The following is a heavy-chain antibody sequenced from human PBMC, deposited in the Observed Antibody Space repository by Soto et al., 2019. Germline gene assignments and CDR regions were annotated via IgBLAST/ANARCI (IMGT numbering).Heavy chain of an antibody. Sequence: SETLSLTCTVSGGAISSSSYYWGWIRQPPGKGLEWIGSIYYSGSTYYNPSLKSRVTISVDTSKSQFSLKLSSVTAADTAVYYCARNHLPFYYDFWSGYYSGGYYYYGMDVWGQGTTVTVSS. D-gene: IGHD3-3*01. CDR2: IYYSGST. J-gene: IGHJ6*02. CDR1: GGAISSSSYY. CDR3: ARNHLPFYYDFWSGYYSGGYYYYGMDV. V-gene: IGHV4-39*01.